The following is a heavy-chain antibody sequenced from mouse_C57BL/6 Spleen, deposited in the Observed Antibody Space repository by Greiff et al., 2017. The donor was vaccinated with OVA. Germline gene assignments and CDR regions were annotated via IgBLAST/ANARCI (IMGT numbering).Heavy chain of an antibody. V-gene: IGHV1-52*01. CDR2: IDPSDSET. Sequence: QVQLQQPGAELVRPGSSVKLSCKASGYTFTSYWMHWVKQRPIQGLEWIGNIDPSDSETHYNQKFKDKATLTVDKSSSTAYIQLSSLTSEDSAVYYSARENGSYFDYWGQGTTLTVSS. CDR3: ARENGSYFDY. J-gene: IGHJ2*01. CDR1: GYTFTSYW.